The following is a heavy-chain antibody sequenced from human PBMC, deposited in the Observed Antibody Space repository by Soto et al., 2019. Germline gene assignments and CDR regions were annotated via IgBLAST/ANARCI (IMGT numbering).Heavy chain of an antibody. Sequence: GGSLRLSCTASGFTFGDYAMSWFRQAPGKGLEWVGFIRSKAYGGTTEYAASVKGRFTISRDDSKSIAYLQMNSLKTEDTAVYYCTRERITMVRGTPLYNWFDPWGQGTLVTVSS. J-gene: IGHJ5*02. V-gene: IGHV3-49*03. CDR1: GFTFGDYA. CDR3: TRERITMVRGTPLYNWFDP. CDR2: IRSKAYGGTT. D-gene: IGHD3-10*01.